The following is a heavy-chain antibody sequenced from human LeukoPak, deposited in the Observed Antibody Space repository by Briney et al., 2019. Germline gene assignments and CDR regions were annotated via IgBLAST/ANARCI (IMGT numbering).Heavy chain of an antibody. CDR2: ISGSGGNT. V-gene: IGHV3-23*01. CDR3: AKVPSNYYGSGSFPRNWFDP. D-gene: IGHD3-10*01. J-gene: IGHJ5*02. Sequence: GGSLRLSCAASGFTFSTHGMSWVRQAPGKGLEWVSAISGSGGNTYYADSVKGRFTISRDNSKNTLYLQMNSLRAEDTAVYYCAKVPSNYYGSGSFPRNWFDPWGQGTLVTVSS. CDR1: GFTFSTHG.